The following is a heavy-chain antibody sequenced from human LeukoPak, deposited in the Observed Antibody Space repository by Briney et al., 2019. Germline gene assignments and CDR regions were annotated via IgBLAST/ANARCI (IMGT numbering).Heavy chain of an antibody. CDR1: GGSISSGDYY. D-gene: IGHD3-3*01. V-gene: IGHV4-30-4*08. J-gene: IGHJ1*01. CDR3: ARDSGERYDFWSGYPGH. Sequence: SETLSLTCTVSGGSISSGDYYWSWIRQPPGKGLEWIGYIYYSGSTYYNQSLKSRVTISVDTSKNQFSLKLSSVTAADTAVYYWARDSGERYDFWSGYPGHWGQGTLVTVSS. CDR2: IYYSGST.